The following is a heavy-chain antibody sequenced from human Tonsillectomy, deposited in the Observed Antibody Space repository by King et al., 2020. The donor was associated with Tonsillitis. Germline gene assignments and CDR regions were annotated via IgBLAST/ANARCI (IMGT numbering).Heavy chain of an antibody. V-gene: IGHV4-59*08. J-gene: IGHJ4*02. CDR3: ASYSSGWLAYFDY. D-gene: IGHD6-19*01. CDR1: GGSISSYY. Sequence: QLQESGPGLVKPSETLSLTCTVSGGSISSYYWSWIRQPPGKGLEWIGHIYYSGSTNYNPSLKSRVTISVDTSKNQFSLKLSSVTAADTAVYYCASYSSGWLAYFDYWGQGTLVTVSS. CDR2: IYYSGST.